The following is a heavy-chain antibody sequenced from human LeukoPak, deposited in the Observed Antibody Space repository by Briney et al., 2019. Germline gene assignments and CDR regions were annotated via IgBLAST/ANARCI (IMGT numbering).Heavy chain of an antibody. V-gene: IGHV1-2*02. CDR2: INPNSGGT. Sequence: GASVKVSCKASGYTFTGYYMHWVRQAPGQGLEWMGRINPNSGGTNYAQKFQGRVTMTRDTSISTAYMELSRLRSDDTAVYYCARDPGYSYGQFDYWGQGTPVTVSS. CDR3: ARDPGYSYGQFDY. CDR1: GYTFTGYY. D-gene: IGHD5-18*01. J-gene: IGHJ4*02.